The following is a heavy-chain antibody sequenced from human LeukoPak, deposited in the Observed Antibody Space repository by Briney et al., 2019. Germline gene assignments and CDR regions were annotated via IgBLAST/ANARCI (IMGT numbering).Heavy chain of an antibody. D-gene: IGHD3-10*01. CDR1: GYTFTSYA. Sequence: ASVKVSCKASGYTFTSYAMNWVRQAPGQGLEWMGWINPNSGGTNYAQKFQGRVTMTRDTSIRTVYMELSRLRSDDTAIYYCAAGGYYSFLVSWGQGTLVTVSS. V-gene: IGHV1-2*02. CDR2: INPNSGGT. CDR3: AAGGYYSFLVS. J-gene: IGHJ5*02.